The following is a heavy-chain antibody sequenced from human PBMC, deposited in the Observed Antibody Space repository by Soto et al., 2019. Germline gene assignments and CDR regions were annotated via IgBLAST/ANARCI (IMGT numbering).Heavy chain of an antibody. CDR2: TSTNNGDT. CDR3: GREYCRGGRCYSPDY. J-gene: IGHJ4*02. V-gene: IGHV1-18*01. Sequence: QVQLVQSGAEVKPPGASVKVSCKASGYTFTTFGISWVRQAPGQGLEWMGWTSTNNGDTYYAPRFQGRVTVPKDTSTRTAYMELRSLGSDDTAVYYCGREYCRGGRCYSPDYWGQGTLVTVSS. CDR1: GYTFTTFG. D-gene: IGHD2-15*01.